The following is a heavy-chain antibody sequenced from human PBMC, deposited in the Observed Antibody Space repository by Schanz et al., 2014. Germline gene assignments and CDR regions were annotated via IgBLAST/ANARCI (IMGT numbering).Heavy chain of an antibody. CDR2: IDGKSTTV. Sequence: EADLVESGGGLIQRGESLRLSCSASGFSFSSYSMNWVRQAPGKGLEWLSYIDGKSTTVYYADSVKGRFTVSRDNARNSLYLHMNSLRAEDTAVYYCARDSRPNYDFLTAYYSIDYWGQGTLVTVSS. V-gene: IGHV3-48*01. CDR1: GFSFSSYS. D-gene: IGHD3-9*01. J-gene: IGHJ4*02. CDR3: ARDSRPNYDFLTAYYSIDY.